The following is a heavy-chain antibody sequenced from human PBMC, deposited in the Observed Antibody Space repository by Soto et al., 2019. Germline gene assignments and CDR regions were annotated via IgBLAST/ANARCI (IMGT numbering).Heavy chain of an antibody. J-gene: IGHJ3*02. CDR1: GFTFSNYA. CDR3: AKDSISRNRICDPFDI. Sequence: GGSLRLSCAASGFTFSNYAMSWARQAPGKGLEWVSVIGGDGGSTYYADSVKGRFTVSRDNSKNTLYLQMDSLRADDTAVYYCAKDSISRNRICDPFDIWGQGTMVTVSS. D-gene: IGHD3-3*02. V-gene: IGHV3-23*01. CDR2: IGGDGGST.